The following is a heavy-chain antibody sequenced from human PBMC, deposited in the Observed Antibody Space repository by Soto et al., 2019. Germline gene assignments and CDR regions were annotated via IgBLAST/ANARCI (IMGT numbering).Heavy chain of an antibody. J-gene: IGHJ5*02. V-gene: IGHV3-74*01. Sequence: EVQLVESGGGLVQPGGSLRLSCAASGFTFSSYWMHWVRQAPGEGLVWVSRINNDGSTATYAESVRGRFTISRDNAKNTLYLQMNSLRAEDTAVYHCAREDSMTYYYGSSPGGLDPWGQGTLVTVSS. D-gene: IGHD3-10*01. CDR3: AREDSMTYYYGSSPGGLDP. CDR1: GFTFSSYW. CDR2: INNDGSTA.